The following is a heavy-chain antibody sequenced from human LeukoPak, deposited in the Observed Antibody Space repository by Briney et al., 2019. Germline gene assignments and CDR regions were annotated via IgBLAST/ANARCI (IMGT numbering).Heavy chain of an antibody. J-gene: IGHJ4*02. CDR2: IDHSGST. CDR3: ARDSALAQAVMFDY. Sequence: SETLSLTCTVSGYSINSGYYWGWIRQRPGKGLEWIGSIDHSGSTYYNPSLKSRVTISVDTSKRQFSLKLSSVTAADTAFYYCARDSALAQAVMFDYWGQGTLVTVSS. V-gene: IGHV4-38-2*02. D-gene: IGHD6-19*01. CDR1: GYSINSGYY.